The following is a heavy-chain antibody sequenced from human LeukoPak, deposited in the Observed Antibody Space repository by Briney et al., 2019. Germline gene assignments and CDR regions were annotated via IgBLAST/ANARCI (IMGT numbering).Heavy chain of an antibody. Sequence: SETLSLTCTVSGGSIGSYYWSWIRQPPGKGLEWIGYIYYSGSTNYNPSLKSRVTISVDTSKNQFSLKLSSVTAADTAVYYCARHMGLGYSYGYPYFDYWGQGTLVAVSS. D-gene: IGHD5-18*01. CDR2: IYYSGST. J-gene: IGHJ4*02. CDR3: ARHMGLGYSYGYPYFDY. CDR1: GGSIGSYY. V-gene: IGHV4-59*08.